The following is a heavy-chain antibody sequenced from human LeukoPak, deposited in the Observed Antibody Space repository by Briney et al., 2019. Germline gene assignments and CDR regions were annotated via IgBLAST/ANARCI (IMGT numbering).Heavy chain of an antibody. V-gene: IGHV4-59*08. CDR2: IYYSGST. Sequence: SETLSLTRTVSGGSISSYYWSWIRQPPGKGLEWIGYIYYSGSTNYNPSLKSRVTISVDTSKNQFSLKLSSVTAADTAVYYCARLSRDGYNSIFDYWGQGTLVTVSS. CDR1: GGSISSYY. CDR3: ARLSRDGYNSIFDY. J-gene: IGHJ4*02. D-gene: IGHD5-12*01.